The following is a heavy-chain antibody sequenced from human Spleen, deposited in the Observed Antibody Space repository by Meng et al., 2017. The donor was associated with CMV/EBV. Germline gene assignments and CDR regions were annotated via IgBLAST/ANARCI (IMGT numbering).Heavy chain of an antibody. J-gene: IGHJ4*02. V-gene: IGHV3-53*01. CDR1: GFTVSSNF. Sequence: GGSLRLSCAASGFTVSSNFLNWVRQAPGKGLEWDSVIYSGGSTYYADSVKGRFTISRDNSKNALYLQMNSLRAEDTAVYDCARGGAVGLTVYFDYWGQGTLVTVSS. CDR3: ARGGAVGLTVYFDY. D-gene: IGHD6-19*01. CDR2: IYSGGST.